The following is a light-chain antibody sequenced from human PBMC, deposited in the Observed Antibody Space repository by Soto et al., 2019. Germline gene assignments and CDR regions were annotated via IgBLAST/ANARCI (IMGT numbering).Light chain of an antibody. CDR2: DAF. V-gene: IGKV1-5*01. Sequence: DIQLTQTPSTLSASIGDRVTITCRASQGLSGWLAWYQQTPGKAPKLLISDAFRLESGVPSRFSGSGSGTDFTFTITSLQPQDIATYYCQQYDNLPITFGQGTRLEIK. J-gene: IGKJ5*01. CDR1: QGLSGW. CDR3: QQYDNLPIT.